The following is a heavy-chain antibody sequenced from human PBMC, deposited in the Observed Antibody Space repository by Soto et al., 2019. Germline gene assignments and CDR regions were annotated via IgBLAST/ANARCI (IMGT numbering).Heavy chain of an antibody. J-gene: IGHJ5*01. CDR3: ARPYSTGDNSHKGYWFDT. V-gene: IGHV2-70*04. Sequence: SGPTLVNPTPPLTMTCAVSGFSLSTSEMRVSWIRQPPGKALEWLARIDWNDAKFYSASLKTRLTISKDTSKSQIVCTKTNMDPADTATYSCARPYSTGDNSHKGYWFDTRDQGTLVTTSS. D-gene: IGHD2-8*02. CDR1: GFSLSTSEMR. CDR2: IDWNDAK.